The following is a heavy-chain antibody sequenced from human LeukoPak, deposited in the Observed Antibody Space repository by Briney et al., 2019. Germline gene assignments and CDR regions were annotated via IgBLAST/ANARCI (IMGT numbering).Heavy chain of an antibody. D-gene: IGHD4-17*01. J-gene: IGHJ4*02. CDR3: TTDGNGDWH. Sequence: GSLRLSCAASRFTFSSYWMHWVRQAPGKGLVWVARINSDGRNTIYADSVKGRFTISRDNAKNTPYLQMNSLTVDDTAVYYCTTDGNGDWHRGQGTLVTVSS. CDR1: RFTFSSYW. V-gene: IGHV3-74*01. CDR2: INSDGRNT.